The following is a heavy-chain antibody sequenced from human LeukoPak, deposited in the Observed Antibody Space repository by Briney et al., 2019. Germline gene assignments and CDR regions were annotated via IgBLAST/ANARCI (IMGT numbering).Heavy chain of an antibody. CDR3: ARSWGRAARPAGYYYYGMDV. CDR2: IYYSGST. Sequence: PSETLSLTCAVSGGSISSSNWWSWVRQPPGKGLEWIGYIYYSGSTYYNPSLKSRVTISVDTSKNQFSLKLSSVTAADTAVYYCARSWGRAARPAGYYYYGMDVWGQGTTVTVSS. J-gene: IGHJ6*02. V-gene: IGHV4-4*02. CDR1: GGSISSSNW. D-gene: IGHD6-6*01.